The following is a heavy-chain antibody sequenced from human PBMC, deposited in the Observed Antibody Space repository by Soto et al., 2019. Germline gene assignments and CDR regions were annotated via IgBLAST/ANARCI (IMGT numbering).Heavy chain of an antibody. CDR2: ISYDGSNK. J-gene: IGHJ6*02. V-gene: IGHV3-30*18. CDR1: GFTFSSYG. Sequence: QVQLVESGGGVVQPGRSLRLSCAASGFTFSSYGMHWVRQAPGKGLEWVAVISYDGSNKYYADSVKGRFTISRDNSKNSFYLQLISACATDTAVHTCANEHLGRFTMFPGRYGKDVWGQGTTVTVSS. CDR3: ANEHLGRFTMFPGRYGKDV. D-gene: IGHD3-10*02.